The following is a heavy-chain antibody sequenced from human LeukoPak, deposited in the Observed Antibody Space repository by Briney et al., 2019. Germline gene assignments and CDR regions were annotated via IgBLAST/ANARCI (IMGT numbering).Heavy chain of an antibody. CDR1: GFTVSSNY. J-gene: IGHJ3*02. V-gene: IGHV3-53*01. CDR2: MYSGGDT. CDR3: AGTLYSGYGLGSLGAFDI. Sequence: GGSLRLSCTASGFTVSSNYMSWVRQAPGKGLEWVSLMYSGGDTYYADSVKGRFTISRDNSKNTLYLQMNNLRVEDTAVYYCAGTLYSGYGLGSLGAFDIWGQGTMVSVSS. D-gene: IGHD5-12*01.